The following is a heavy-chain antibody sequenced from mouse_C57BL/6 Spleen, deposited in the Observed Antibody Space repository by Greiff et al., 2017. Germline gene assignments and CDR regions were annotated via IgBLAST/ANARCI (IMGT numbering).Heavy chain of an antibody. Sequence: EVQVVESEGGLVQPGSSMKLSCSASGFTFSDYYMAWVRQVPEKGLEWVANINYDGSSTYYLDSLKSRFIISRDNAKNILYLQMSSLKSEDTATYYCARVYYGNWGYYFDYWGQGTTLTVSS. J-gene: IGHJ2*01. CDR2: INYDGSST. CDR3: ARVYYGNWGYYFDY. D-gene: IGHD2-1*01. CDR1: GFTFSDYY. V-gene: IGHV5-16*01.